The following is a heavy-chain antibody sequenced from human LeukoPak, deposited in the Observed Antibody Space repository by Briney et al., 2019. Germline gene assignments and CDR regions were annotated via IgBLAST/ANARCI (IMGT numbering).Heavy chain of an antibody. CDR3: TKDRRQWVVPYFDS. J-gene: IGHJ4*02. D-gene: IGHD6-19*01. V-gene: IGHV3-23*01. CDR2: ISSGGNT. Sequence: GGSLRLSCAASGFTFSTYAMSWVRHTPGKGLEWVSGISSGGNTQYTDSVKGRFTDSRDNSKNTLHLQMDSLRAEDTAIYYCTKDRRQWVVPYFDSWGQGTVVTVSS. CDR1: GFTFSTYA.